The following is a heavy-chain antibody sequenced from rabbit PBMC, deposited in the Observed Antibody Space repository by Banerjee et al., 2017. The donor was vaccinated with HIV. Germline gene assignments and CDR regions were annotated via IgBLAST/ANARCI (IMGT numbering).Heavy chain of an antibody. CDR1: GFDFNSDA. D-gene: IGHD6-1*01. CDR2: IYAGKGTT. V-gene: IGHV1S47*01. CDR3: ARDAYGYAGYAYGTWFNL. Sequence: QEQPVESGGGLVQPEGSLTLSCKASGFDFNSDAMCWVRQAPGKGLEWIGIIYAGKGTTDYASWVNGRFTISSDNAQNTVDLQMNSLTAADTATYFCARDAYGYAGYAYGTWFNLWGP. J-gene: IGHJ4*01.